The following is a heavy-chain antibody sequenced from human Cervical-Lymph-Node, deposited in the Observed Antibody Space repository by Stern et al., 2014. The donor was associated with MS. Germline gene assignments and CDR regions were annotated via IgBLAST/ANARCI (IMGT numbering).Heavy chain of an antibody. CDR3: ARLRVGDITRDY. V-gene: IGHV7-4-1*02. CDR1: GYTFTDYG. CDR2: ININTGVP. Sequence: VQLVGSGSELKKPGASVKVSCKTSGYTFTDYGINWVRQAPGKGLEWIGCININTGVPSYAQAFTGRFLFSFDTSVSTAYLHISSLKADDTAVYYCARLRVGDITRDYWGQGTLVTVS. D-gene: IGHD1-26*01. J-gene: IGHJ4*02.